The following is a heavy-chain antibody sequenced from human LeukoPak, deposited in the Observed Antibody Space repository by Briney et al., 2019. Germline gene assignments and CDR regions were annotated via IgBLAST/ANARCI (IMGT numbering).Heavy chain of an antibody. D-gene: IGHD4-17*01. CDR2: INHSGYT. CDR1: GFTFSDYA. J-gene: IGHJ4*02. Sequence: PGGSLRLSCAASGFTFSDYAMSWVRQTPGKGLEWIGEINHSGYTNDSPSLKSRVTLSIDTSRKQFSLNLRSVTVADAGTYYCTRMTTGHDYWGQGTLVTVSS. CDR3: TRMTTGHDY. V-gene: IGHV4-34*01.